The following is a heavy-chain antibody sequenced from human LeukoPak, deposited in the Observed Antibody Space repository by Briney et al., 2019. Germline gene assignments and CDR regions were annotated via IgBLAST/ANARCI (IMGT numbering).Heavy chain of an antibody. CDR1: GFTFSSYS. J-gene: IGHJ4*02. Sequence: PGGSLRLSCAASGFTFSSYSMNWVRQAPGKGLEWVSAISGSGGSTYYADSVKGRFTISRDNSKNTLYLQMNSLRAEDTAVYYCAKALVRGVIPTSWGQGTLVTVSS. CDR3: AKALVRGVIPTS. CDR2: ISGSGGST. D-gene: IGHD3-10*01. V-gene: IGHV3-23*01.